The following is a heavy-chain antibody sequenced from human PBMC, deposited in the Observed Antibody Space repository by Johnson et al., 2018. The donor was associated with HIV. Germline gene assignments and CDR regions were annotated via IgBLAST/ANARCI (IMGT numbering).Heavy chain of an antibody. CDR3: ARGGNEIDAFDI. CDR2: ISYDGSNK. Sequence: QVHLVESGRGVVQPGRSLRLSCAASGFTFSSYAMHWVRQAPGKGLEWVAVISYDGSNKYYADSVKGRFTISRDNSKNTLYLQMNSLRAEDTAVYYCARGGNEIDAFDIWGQGTMVTVSS. J-gene: IGHJ3*02. V-gene: IGHV3-30*04. CDR1: GFTFSSYA. D-gene: IGHD1-1*01.